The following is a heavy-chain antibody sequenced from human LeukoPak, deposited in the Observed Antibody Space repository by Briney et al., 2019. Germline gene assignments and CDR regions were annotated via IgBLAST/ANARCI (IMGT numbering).Heavy chain of an antibody. CDR3: ARGGSGSYFSWLDP. CDR2: INPNSGGT. Sequence: ASVKVSCKASGYTFTGYYIHWVRQAPGQGLECMGWINPNSGGTNYAQKFQGRVTMTRDTSISTAYMELSRLRSDDMAVYYCARGGSGSYFSWLDPWGRGTLATVSS. J-gene: IGHJ5*02. CDR1: GYTFTGYY. V-gene: IGHV1-2*02. D-gene: IGHD3-10*01.